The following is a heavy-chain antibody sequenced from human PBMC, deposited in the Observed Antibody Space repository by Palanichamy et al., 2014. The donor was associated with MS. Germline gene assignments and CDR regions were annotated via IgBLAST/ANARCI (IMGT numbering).Heavy chain of an antibody. CDR3: ARWGPERAVDY. Sequence: QVQLVEVWGEGVVQSGRSLRLSCAASGFTFGSNAMHWVRQAPGKGLEWLAVIWYDGSNKYYADSVRGRFAISRDNSQNTVYLQMNSLRPEDTAVYYCARWGPERAVDYWGQGTLVTVSS. J-gene: IGHJ4*02. V-gene: IGHV3-33*01. CDR2: IWYDGSNK. CDR1: GFTFGSNA. D-gene: IGHD3-16*01.